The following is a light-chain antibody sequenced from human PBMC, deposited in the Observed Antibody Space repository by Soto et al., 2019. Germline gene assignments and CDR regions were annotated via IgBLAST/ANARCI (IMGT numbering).Light chain of an antibody. CDR1: QSVSST. J-gene: IGKJ5*01. V-gene: IGKV3-15*01. CDR3: HQYNNCPPLT. Sequence: EIVRTQSQATLSVSPGERATLSGRASQSVSSTLAWYQQKLGQAPTRLIYGASTRSTGIPARCSGSGSWTEISPTISSLLSEDLAGYYCHQYNNCPPLTFGQGTRLEIK. CDR2: GAS.